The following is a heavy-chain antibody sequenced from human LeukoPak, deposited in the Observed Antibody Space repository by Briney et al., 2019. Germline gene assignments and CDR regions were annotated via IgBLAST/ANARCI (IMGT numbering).Heavy chain of an antibody. Sequence: SETLSLTCTVSGGSISSYYWSWIRQPPGKGLEWIGYIYYSGSTNYNPSLKSRVIISVDTSKNQFSLKLSSVTAADTAVYYCAREESGYPRNWGQGTLVTVSS. V-gene: IGHV4-59*01. CDR2: IYYSGST. CDR1: GGSISSYY. J-gene: IGHJ4*02. D-gene: IGHD3-22*01. CDR3: AREESGYPRN.